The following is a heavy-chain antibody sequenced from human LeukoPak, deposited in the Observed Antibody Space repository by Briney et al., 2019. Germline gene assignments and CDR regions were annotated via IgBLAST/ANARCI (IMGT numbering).Heavy chain of an antibody. Sequence: SETLSLTCTVSGGSISSYYWSWIRQPPGKGLEWIGYIYYSGSTNYNPSLKSRVTISVDASKNQFSLKLSSVTAADTAVYYCARELGYCSSTSCYHLAFDYWGQGTLVTVSS. CDR2: IYYSGST. V-gene: IGHV4-59*01. CDR3: ARELGYCSSTSCYHLAFDY. D-gene: IGHD2-2*01. J-gene: IGHJ4*02. CDR1: GGSISSYY.